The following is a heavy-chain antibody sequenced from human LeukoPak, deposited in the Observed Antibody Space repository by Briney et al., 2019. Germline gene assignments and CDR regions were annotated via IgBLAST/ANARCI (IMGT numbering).Heavy chain of an antibody. V-gene: IGHV3-30*18. CDR2: ISYDGSNK. CDR3: AKDMSGLVMDTNFDY. Sequence: PGGSLRLSCAASGFTFSSYGMHWVRQAPGKGLEWVAVISYDGSNKYYADSVKGRFTISRDNSKNTLYLQMNSLRAEDTAVYYCAKDMSGLVMDTNFDYWGQGTLVTVSS. D-gene: IGHD3/OR15-3a*01. J-gene: IGHJ4*02. CDR1: GFTFSSYG.